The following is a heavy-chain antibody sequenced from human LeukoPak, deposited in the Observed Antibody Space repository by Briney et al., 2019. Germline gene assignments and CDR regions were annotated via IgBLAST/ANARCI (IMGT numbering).Heavy chain of an antibody. CDR3: AKDPLWFGESILYFDY. V-gene: IGHV3-23*01. CDR1: GFTFSNYA. D-gene: IGHD3-10*01. Sequence: GGSLRLSCAASGFTFSNYAMSWVRQAPGRGLEWVSTMSGRGRTIYYADSVKGRFTITRDNSENTLYLQMNNLKVEDTAVYYCAKDPLWFGESILYFDYWGLGIRVTVSS. J-gene: IGHJ4*02. CDR2: MSGRGRTI.